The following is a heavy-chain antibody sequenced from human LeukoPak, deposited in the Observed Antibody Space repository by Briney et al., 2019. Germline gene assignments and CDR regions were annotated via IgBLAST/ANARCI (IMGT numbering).Heavy chain of an antibody. CDR2: IKSKTDGGTT. J-gene: IGHJ4*02. D-gene: IGHD3-10*01. V-gene: IGHV3-15*01. CDR1: GFTFSNAW. CDR3: TTGITMVRGVIHLIDY. Sequence: GGSLRLSCAASGFTFSNAWMSWVRQAPGKGLEWVGRIKSKTDGGTTDYAAPVKGRFTISRDDSKNTLYLQMNSLKTEDTAVYYCTTGITMVRGVIHLIDYWGQGTLVIVSS.